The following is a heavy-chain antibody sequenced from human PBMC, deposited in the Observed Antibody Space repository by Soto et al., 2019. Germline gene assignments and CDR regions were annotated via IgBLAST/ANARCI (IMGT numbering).Heavy chain of an antibody. CDR1: GFTFTRYS. J-gene: IGHJ4*02. V-gene: IGHV3-21*06. CDR2: ISSTTNYI. CDR3: ARESEDLTSNFDX. Sequence: LSCAAAGFTFTRYSMNWVRQAPGKGLEWVSSISSTTNYIYYGDSMKVRFTISRDNAKNSLYLEMNSLRAEDTAVYYCARESEDLTSNFDXWGQGTLVTVSX.